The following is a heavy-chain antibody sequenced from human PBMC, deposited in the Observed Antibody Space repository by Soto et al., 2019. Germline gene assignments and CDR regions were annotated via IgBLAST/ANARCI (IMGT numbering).Heavy chain of an antibody. V-gene: IGHV3-23*01. CDR1: AFTFSSYA. D-gene: IGHD3-3*01. CDR2: ISGSGGST. Sequence: QPGGSLRLSCAASAFTFSSYAMSWVRQAPGKGLEWVSAISGSGGSTYYADSVKGRFSISRDNSKSTLYLQMHSLRAEDTAVYFCAKTLTIFGVVVHYGMDVWGQGATVTVSS. J-gene: IGHJ6*02. CDR3: AKTLTIFGVVVHYGMDV.